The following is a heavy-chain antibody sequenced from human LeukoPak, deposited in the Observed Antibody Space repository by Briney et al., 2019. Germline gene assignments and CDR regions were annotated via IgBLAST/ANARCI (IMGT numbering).Heavy chain of an antibody. D-gene: IGHD4-23*01. CDR2: ISYDEITK. CDR3: ARGRDYAGIAAMYDH. J-gene: IGHJ4*02. V-gene: IGHV3-30*03. Sequence: PGGSLRLSCVASGFTFNSYGMHWVRQAPGKGLEWVAVISYDEITKQYIDSVKGRFHISRDNVKNLLYLQMNSLRADDTAVYYCARGRDYAGIAAMYDHWGQGMLVTVSS. CDR1: GFTFNSYG.